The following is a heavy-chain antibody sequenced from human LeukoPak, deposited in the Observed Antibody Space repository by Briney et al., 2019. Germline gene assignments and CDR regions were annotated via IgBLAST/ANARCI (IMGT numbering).Heavy chain of an antibody. Sequence: GGSLRLSCSASGFVFSIYTMYWVRQTPGKGPEYVSTISGSGNGFRIYYADSVKGRFTISRDDSKSILYLQMNGLRSEDTAVYYCVKDFGRVRGTPDSWGQGTLVTVSS. CDR2: ISGSGNGFRI. CDR1: GFVFSIYT. D-gene: IGHD3-16*01. CDR3: VKDFGRVRGTPDS. J-gene: IGHJ4*02. V-gene: IGHV3-64D*06.